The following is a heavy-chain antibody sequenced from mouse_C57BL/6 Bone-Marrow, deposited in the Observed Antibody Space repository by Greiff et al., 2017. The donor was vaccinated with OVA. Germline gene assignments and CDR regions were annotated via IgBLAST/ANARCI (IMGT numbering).Heavy chain of an antibody. CDR2: IYPGSGST. J-gene: IGHJ4*01. CDR1: GYTFTSYW. CDR3: ARCGNYFYYAMDY. Sequence: VQLQQPGAELVKPGASVKMSCKASGYTFTSYWITWVKQRPGQGLEWIGDIYPGSGSTNYNEKFKSKATLTVDTSSSTAYMQLSSLTSEDSAVYYCARCGNYFYYAMDYWGQGTSVTVSS. V-gene: IGHV1-55*01. D-gene: IGHD2-1*01.